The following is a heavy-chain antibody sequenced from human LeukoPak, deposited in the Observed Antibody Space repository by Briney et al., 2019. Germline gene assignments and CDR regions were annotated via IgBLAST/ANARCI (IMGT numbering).Heavy chain of an antibody. CDR3: VKDMEYYYDSSDYPPYYSYYMDV. CDR1: GFTFSSHA. Sequence: GGSLRLSCAASGFTFSSHAMSWVRQAPGKGLAWVSAISGRGANTYYADSVKGRFTISRDNSKNTLYLQMNSLRAEDTAIYYCVKDMEYYYDSSDYPPYYSYYMDVWGKGTTVTVSS. V-gene: IGHV3-23*01. J-gene: IGHJ6*03. D-gene: IGHD3-22*01. CDR2: ISGRGANT.